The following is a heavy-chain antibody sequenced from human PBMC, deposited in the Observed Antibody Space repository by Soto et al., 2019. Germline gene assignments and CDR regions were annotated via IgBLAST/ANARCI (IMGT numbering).Heavy chain of an antibody. J-gene: IGHJ4*02. V-gene: IGHV3-11*05. CDR3: VREAWSNPDY. CDR2: ITPSGSYT. D-gene: IGHD1-26*01. CDR1: GFTLSESF. Sequence: QVQLVESEGGLVKPGGSLRLSCAASGFTLSESFMSWIRLAPGRGLEWVSYITPSGSYTRYADSVKGRFTISSDDAKNSLYLQMNSLRAEDTALYYCVREAWSNPDYWGQGTLVTVSS.